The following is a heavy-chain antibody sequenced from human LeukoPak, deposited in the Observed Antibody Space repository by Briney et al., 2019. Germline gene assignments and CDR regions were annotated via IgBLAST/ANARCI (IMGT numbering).Heavy chain of an antibody. CDR1: GYTFSRLA. J-gene: IGHJ4*02. CDR3: AKDHESDGYPCLDH. CDR2: ISASGP. D-gene: IGHD3-22*01. Sequence: GGSLRLPCAASGYTFSRLAMTWVRQAPGKGLEWVSTISASGPYYADAVRGRFTISGENSRNTLSLQMDSLRAEDTAVYYCAKDHESDGYPCLDHWGLGTLVTVSS. V-gene: IGHV3-23*01.